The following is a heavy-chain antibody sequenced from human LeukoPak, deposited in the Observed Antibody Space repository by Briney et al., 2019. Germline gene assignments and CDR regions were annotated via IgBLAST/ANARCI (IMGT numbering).Heavy chain of an antibody. J-gene: IGHJ6*03. V-gene: IGHV4-39*01. D-gene: IGHD3-10*01. CDR3: ARHQEAMVRGVLYYMDV. Sequence: SETLSLTCTVSGGSISTSDRYWGWIRQPPGKGLEWIGSIYYSGITYRNPSLKSRVTISVDTSKNQFSLRLSSVTAADSAVYYCARHQEAMVRGVLYYMDVWGKGTTVTISS. CDR2: IYYSGIT. CDR1: GGSISTSDRY.